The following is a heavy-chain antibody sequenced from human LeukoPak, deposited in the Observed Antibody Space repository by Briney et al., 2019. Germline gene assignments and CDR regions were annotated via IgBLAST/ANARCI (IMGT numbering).Heavy chain of an antibody. CDR2: ISSSGSTI. D-gene: IGHD3-10*01. J-gene: IGHJ6*04. V-gene: IGHV3-11*01. CDR1: GFTFSDYY. Sequence: GGSLRLSCAASGFTFSDYYMSWIRQAPGKGLEWVSYISSSGSTIYYADSVKGRFTISRDNAKNSLYLQMNSLRAEDTAVYYCARDLDRLLWFGELPPSYYYGMDVWGKGTTVTVSS. CDR3: ARDLDRLLWFGELPPSYYYGMDV.